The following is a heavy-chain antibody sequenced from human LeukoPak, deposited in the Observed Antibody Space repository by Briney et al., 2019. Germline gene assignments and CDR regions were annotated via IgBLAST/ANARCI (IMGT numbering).Heavy chain of an antibody. D-gene: IGHD6-13*01. CDR3: ARDSSSGRIDY. J-gene: IGHJ4*02. Sequence: GRSLRLSCAASGFTFSSYGMHWVRQAPGKGLEWVAVIWYDGSNKYYVDSVKGRFTISRDNSKNTLYLQMNSLRAEDTAVYYCARDSSSGRIDYWGQGTLVTVSS. CDR2: IWYDGSNK. CDR1: GFTFSSYG. V-gene: IGHV3-33*01.